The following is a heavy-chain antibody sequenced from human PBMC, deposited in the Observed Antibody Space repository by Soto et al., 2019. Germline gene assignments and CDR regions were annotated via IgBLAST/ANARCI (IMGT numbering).Heavy chain of an antibody. CDR3: AKRSGRVVVPAAILGPRGFDP. CDR2: ISGSGGST. J-gene: IGHJ5*02. CDR1: GFTFSSYA. Sequence: GGSLRLSCAASGFTFSSYAMSWVRQAPGKGLEWVSAISGSGGSTYYADSVKGRFTISRDNSKNTLYLQMNSLRAEDTAVYYCAKRSGRVVVPAAILGPRGFDPWGQGTLVTVSS. D-gene: IGHD2-2*01. V-gene: IGHV3-23*01.